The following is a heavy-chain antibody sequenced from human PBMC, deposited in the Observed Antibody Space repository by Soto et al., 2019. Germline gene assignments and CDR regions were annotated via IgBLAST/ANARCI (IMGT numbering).Heavy chain of an antibody. Sequence: PGGSLRLSCAASGFTFSSYAMHWVRQAPGKGLEWVAVISYDGSNKYYADSVKGRFTISRDNSKNTLYLQMNSLRAEDTAVYYCAVPAAMYYYYGMDVWGQGTTVTVSS. V-gene: IGHV3-30-3*01. D-gene: IGHD2-2*01. CDR2: ISYDGSNK. CDR3: AVPAAMYYYYGMDV. CDR1: GFTFSSYA. J-gene: IGHJ6*02.